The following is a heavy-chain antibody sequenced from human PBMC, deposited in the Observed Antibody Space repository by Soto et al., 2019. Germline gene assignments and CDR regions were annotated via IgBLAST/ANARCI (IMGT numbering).Heavy chain of an antibody. V-gene: IGHV1-24*01. Sequence: ASVKVSCKVSGYTLTELSMHWVRQAPGKGLEWMGGFDPEDGETIYAQKFQGRVTMTEDTSTDTAYMELSSLRSEDTAVYYCATVGIAVAGWPYYFDYWGQGTLVTVSS. CDR2: FDPEDGET. D-gene: IGHD6-19*01. CDR1: GYTLTELS. CDR3: ATVGIAVAGWPYYFDY. J-gene: IGHJ4*02.